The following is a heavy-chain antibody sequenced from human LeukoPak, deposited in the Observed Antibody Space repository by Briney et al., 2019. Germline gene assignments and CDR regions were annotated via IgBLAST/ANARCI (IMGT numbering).Heavy chain of an antibody. V-gene: IGHV4-59*01. D-gene: IGHD5-24*01. J-gene: IGHJ4*02. CDR2: IYYSGST. CDR3: AREALQSLDH. Sequence: SSETLSLTCTVSGGSISSYYWSWIRQPPGKGLEWIGYIYYSGSTNYNPSLKSRVTITVDTSKNQFSLKLSSVTAADTAVYYCAREALQSLDHWGQGTLVTVSS. CDR1: GGSISSYY.